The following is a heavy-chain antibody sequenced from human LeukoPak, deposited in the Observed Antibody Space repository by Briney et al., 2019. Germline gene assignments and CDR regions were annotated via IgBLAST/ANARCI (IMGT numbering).Heavy chain of an antibody. J-gene: IGHJ3*02. CDR2: IGTAGDT. Sequence: GGSLRLSCAASGFTFSSYDMHWVRQGTGKGLEWVSGIGTAGDTYYPDSVKGRFTISRENAKNSLYLQMNSLRAGDTAVYYCARALRYDSSGPTDAFDIWGRGTMVTVSS. V-gene: IGHV3-13*01. CDR1: GFTFSSYD. D-gene: IGHD3-22*01. CDR3: ARALRYDSSGPTDAFDI.